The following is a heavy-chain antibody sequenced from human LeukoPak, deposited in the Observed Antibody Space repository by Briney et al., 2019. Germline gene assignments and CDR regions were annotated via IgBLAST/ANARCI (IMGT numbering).Heavy chain of an antibody. CDR3: ARVVVTTNWFDP. Sequence: ASVKVSCKASGYTFTGYYMHWVRQAPGQGLEWMGWINPNSGGTNYAQKFQGRVTMTRDTSISTAYMELSRLRSDDTAVYYCARVVVTTNWFDPWGQGTLVTVSS. D-gene: IGHD5-12*01. J-gene: IGHJ5*02. V-gene: IGHV1-2*02. CDR1: GYTFTGYY. CDR2: INPNSGGT.